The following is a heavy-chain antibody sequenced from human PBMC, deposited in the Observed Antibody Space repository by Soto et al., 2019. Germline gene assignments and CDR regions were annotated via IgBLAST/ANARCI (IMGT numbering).Heavy chain of an antibody. D-gene: IGHD2-15*01. CDR2: INHSGST. J-gene: IGHJ4*02. Sequence: QVQLQQWGAGLLKPSETLSLTCAVYGGSSSGYYWSWIRQPPGKGLEWIGEINHSGSTNYNPSLKSRVTISVDTSKNQFSLKLSSVTAADTAVYYCARGRRGYCSGGSCYPGLYWGQGTLVTVSS. V-gene: IGHV4-34*01. CDR1: GGSSSGYY. CDR3: ARGRRGYCSGGSCYPGLY.